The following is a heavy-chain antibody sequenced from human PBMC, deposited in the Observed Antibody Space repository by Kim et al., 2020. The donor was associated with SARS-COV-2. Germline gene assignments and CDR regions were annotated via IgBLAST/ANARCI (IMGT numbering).Heavy chain of an antibody. Sequence: SVKVSCKASGGTFSSYAISWVRQAPGQGLEWMGGIIPIFGTANYAQKFQGRVTITADESTSTAYMELSSLRSEDTAVYYCARAGGNYGPTLYDAFDIWGQGTMVTVSS. CDR2: IIPIFGTA. V-gene: IGHV1-69*13. D-gene: IGHD3-16*02. J-gene: IGHJ3*02. CDR3: ARAGGNYGPTLYDAFDI. CDR1: GGTFSSYA.